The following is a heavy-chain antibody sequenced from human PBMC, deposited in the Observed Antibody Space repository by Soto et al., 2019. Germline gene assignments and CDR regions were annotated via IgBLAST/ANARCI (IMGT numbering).Heavy chain of an antibody. V-gene: IGHV1-18*01. J-gene: IGHJ6*03. D-gene: IGHD6-19*01. Sequence: QDQLVQSGVEVKKPGASVKVSCKASGYSFTNYGITWVRQAPGQGFEWMGWISAYNGNTNYAQKFQGRVTMTTGASTSTAYLELRSLRSDDTAVYYCARERGVAPPVAGNTHYYYYMDVWGKGTTVTVSS. CDR1: GYSFTNYG. CDR2: ISAYNGNT. CDR3: ARERGVAPPVAGNTHYYYYMDV.